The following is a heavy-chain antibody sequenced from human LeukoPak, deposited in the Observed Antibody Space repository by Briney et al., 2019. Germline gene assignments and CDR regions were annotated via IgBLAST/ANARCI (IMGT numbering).Heavy chain of an antibody. D-gene: IGHD1-14*01. CDR1: GFTLNNRA. J-gene: IGHJ4*02. V-gene: IGHV3-23*01. CDR2: INSGGGST. CDR3: AKDLSYNLNYFDY. Sequence: GGSLRLSCAASGFTLNNRAMNWVRQAPGKGLEWVSGINSGGGSTYYTDSVKGRFTISRDTSKNMLYLQMNSLRADDTAVYFCAKDLSYNLNYFDYWGQGTLVTVSA.